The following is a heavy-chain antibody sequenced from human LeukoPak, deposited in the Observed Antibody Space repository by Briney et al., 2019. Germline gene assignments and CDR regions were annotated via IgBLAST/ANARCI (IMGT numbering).Heavy chain of an antibody. CDR1: GGSISSYY. CDR3: AREMVRGVITKYFDC. V-gene: IGHV4-59*01. J-gene: IGHJ4*02. D-gene: IGHD3-10*01. Sequence: SETLSLTCTVSGGSISSYYWSWIRQPPGKGLEWIGYIYCSGSTNYNPSLKSRVTISVDTSKNQFSLKLSSVTAADTAVYYCAREMVRGVITKYFDCWGQGTLVTVSS. CDR2: IYCSGST.